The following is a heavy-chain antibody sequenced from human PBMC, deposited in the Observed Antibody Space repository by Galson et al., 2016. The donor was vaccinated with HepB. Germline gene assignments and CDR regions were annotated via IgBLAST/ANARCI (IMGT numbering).Heavy chain of an antibody. CDR1: GFTFSTYD. CDR2: ISWGST. V-gene: IGHV3-23*01. D-gene: IGHD3-10*01. Sequence: SLRLSCAASGFTFSTYDMSWVRQAPGKGLEWVSSISWGSTYYADSVKGRFTISSDYSKNTLYLEMNTLRVADTALYFCAKGRVAKTYYSDKTPQPVVGGLGTLVIVSS. CDR3: AKGRVAKTYYSDKTPQPVV. J-gene: IGHJ4*02.